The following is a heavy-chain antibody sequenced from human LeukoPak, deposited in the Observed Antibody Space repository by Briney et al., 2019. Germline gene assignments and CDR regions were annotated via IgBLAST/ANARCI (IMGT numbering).Heavy chain of an antibody. CDR3: AGGGPYGSGRSDY. CDR2: INPNSGNI. V-gene: IGHV1-2*02. J-gene: IGHJ4*02. Sequence: GASVKVSCKASGYTFTGYYMHWVRQAPGQGLEWMGWINPNSGNINYAQKFEGRVTMTRDTSISTAYMELSRLRSDDTAVYYCAGGGPYGSGRSDYWGQGTLVTVSS. CDR1: GYTFTGYY. D-gene: IGHD3-10*01.